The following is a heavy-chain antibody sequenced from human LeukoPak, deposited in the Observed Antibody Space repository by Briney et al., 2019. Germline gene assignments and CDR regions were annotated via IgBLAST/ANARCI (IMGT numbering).Heavy chain of an antibody. CDR2: IYYSGRT. V-gene: IGHV4-31*03. CDR3: ARGGGYCTNGVCPTRYYYYYMDV. D-gene: IGHD2-8*01. CDR1: DGSISGGGYY. J-gene: IGHJ6*03. Sequence: PSQTLSLTCTVSDGSISGGGYYWSWIRQHPGKGLEWIGHIYYSGRTYYNPSLKSRLTISVDTSKNQFSLKLSSVRAADTALYYCARGGGYCTNGVCPTRYYYYYMDVWGKGTTVTVSS.